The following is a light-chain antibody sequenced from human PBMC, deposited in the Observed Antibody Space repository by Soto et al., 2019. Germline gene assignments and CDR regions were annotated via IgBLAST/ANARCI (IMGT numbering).Light chain of an antibody. CDR1: SSDVGGYNY. CDR3: TSYTSIYTYV. V-gene: IGLV2-14*01. CDR2: DVS. J-gene: IGLJ1*01. Sequence: QSALTQPASVSGSPGQSITISCTGTSSDVGGYNYVAWYQQHPDKAPKLLIYDVSNRPSGVSIRFSGSKSGNTASLTISGLLHEDEADYYCTSYTSIYTYVFGTGTKLTVL.